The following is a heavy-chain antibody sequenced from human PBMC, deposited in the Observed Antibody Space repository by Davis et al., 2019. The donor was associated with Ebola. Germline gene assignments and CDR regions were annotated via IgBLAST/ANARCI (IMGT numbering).Heavy chain of an antibody. Sequence: GESLKISCAASGFTFSSYAMHWVRQAPGKGLEWVAVISYDGSNKYYADSVKGRFTISRDNSKNSLYLQMNSLRAEDTAVYYCARVVAAEGLDYWGQGTLVTVSS. V-gene: IGHV3-30-3*01. J-gene: IGHJ4*02. D-gene: IGHD6-13*01. CDR2: ISYDGSNK. CDR1: GFTFSSYA. CDR3: ARVVAAEGLDY.